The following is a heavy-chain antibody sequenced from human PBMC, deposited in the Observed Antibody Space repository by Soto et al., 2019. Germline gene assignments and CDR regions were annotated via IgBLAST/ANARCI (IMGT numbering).Heavy chain of an antibody. CDR1: GASITDSY. CDR3: ARGDSDLAVSEAAY. J-gene: IGHJ1*01. Sequence: QMQMQESGPRLVKPSETLSLTCTVSGASITDSYWSWIRQPPEKGLEWIGYIYFSGIATYNPDLKSRAAMSRDTSKNEFSLKLTSVTAADTAIYYCARGDSDLAVSEAAYWGQGTLVTVSS. CDR2: IYFSGIA. V-gene: IGHV4-59*01. D-gene: IGHD2-15*01.